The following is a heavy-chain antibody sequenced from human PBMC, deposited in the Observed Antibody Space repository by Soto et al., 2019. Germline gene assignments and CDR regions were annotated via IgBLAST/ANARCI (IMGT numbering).Heavy chain of an antibody. D-gene: IGHD6-13*01. Sequence: QVQLVESGGGLVKPGGSLRLSCAASGFTFKDYYMSWIRQAPGEGLEWVSYISGSGNTIYYADSVKGRFTISRENTKNSVYLQMSSLRAEDKAVYYCARTAAGTPYYYYGMDVWGQGTTVTVSS. J-gene: IGHJ6*02. CDR2: ISGSGNTI. CDR1: GFTFKDYY. V-gene: IGHV3-11*01. CDR3: ARTAAGTPYYYYGMDV.